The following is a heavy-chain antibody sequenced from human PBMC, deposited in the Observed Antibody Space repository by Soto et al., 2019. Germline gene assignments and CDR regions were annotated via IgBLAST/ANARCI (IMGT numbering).Heavy chain of an antibody. CDR1: GGSISSGGYS. Sequence: QLQLQESGSGLVKPSQTLSLTCAVSGGSISSGGYSWSWIRQPPGKGLEWIGYIYHSGSTYYNPYLPCRVTIPANRSKTPFSLELSSVTAADTAVYYCARGGGYTFDYWGQGTLVTVSS. D-gene: IGHD3-16*01. CDR2: IYHSGST. J-gene: IGHJ4*02. CDR3: ARGGGYTFDY. V-gene: IGHV4-30-2*01.